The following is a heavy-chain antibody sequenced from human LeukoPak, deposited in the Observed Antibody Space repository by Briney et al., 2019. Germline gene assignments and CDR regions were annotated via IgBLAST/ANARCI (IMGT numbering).Heavy chain of an antibody. J-gene: IGHJ5*02. V-gene: IGHV4-34*01. CDR2: INHSGST. CDR3: ARRRRPDIVGVVAATPYNWFDP. CDR1: GGSFSGYY. D-gene: IGHD2-15*01. Sequence: SETLSLTCAVYGGSFSGYYWSWIRQPPGKGLEWIGEINHSGSTNYNPSLKSRVTISVDTSNKQFSLKLRSVTAADTAVYYCARRRRPDIVGVVAATPYNWFDPWGQGTLVTVSS.